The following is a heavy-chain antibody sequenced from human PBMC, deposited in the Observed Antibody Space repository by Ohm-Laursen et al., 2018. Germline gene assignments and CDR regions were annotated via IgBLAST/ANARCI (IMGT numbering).Heavy chain of an antibody. J-gene: IGHJ4*02. CDR2: IFSPDEK. D-gene: IGHD6-19*01. V-gene: IGHV2-26*01. Sequence: TQTLTLTCTVSGFSLNNTRVGVRWIRQPPGKALEWLAHIFSPDEKSYRTSLRNRLTVSKDTSKSQVVLTMTNMDPVDTATYYCARIRWQWLPYFDYWGQGTLVTVSS. CDR3: ARIRWQWLPYFDY. CDR1: GFSLNNTRVG.